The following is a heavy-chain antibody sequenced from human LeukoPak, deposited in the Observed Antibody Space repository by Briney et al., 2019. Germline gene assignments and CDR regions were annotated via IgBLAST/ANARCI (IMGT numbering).Heavy chain of an antibody. Sequence: WASVKVSCKASGYTLTSYDINWVRQATGQGLEWMGGIIPIFGTANYAQKFQGRVTITADESTSTAYMELSSLRSEDTAVYYCAREVYGGNSGSYAFDIWGQGTMVTVSS. D-gene: IGHD4-23*01. J-gene: IGHJ3*02. CDR3: AREVYGGNSGSYAFDI. V-gene: IGHV1-69*13. CDR1: GYTLTSYD. CDR2: IIPIFGTA.